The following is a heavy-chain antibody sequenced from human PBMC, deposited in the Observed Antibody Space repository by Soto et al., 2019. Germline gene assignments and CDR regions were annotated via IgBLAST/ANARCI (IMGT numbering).Heavy chain of an antibody. V-gene: IGHV1-24*01. D-gene: IGHD2-15*01. CDR1: GYTLTELS. Sequence: ASVKVSCKVSGYTLTELSMHWVRQAPGKGLEWMGGFDPEDGETIYAQKFQGRVTMTEDTSTDTAYMELSSLRSEDTAVYYCATGRVDCSGGRCYSGWLDPWGQGTLVTVSS. CDR3: ATGRVDCSGGRCYSGWLDP. CDR2: FDPEDGET. J-gene: IGHJ5*02.